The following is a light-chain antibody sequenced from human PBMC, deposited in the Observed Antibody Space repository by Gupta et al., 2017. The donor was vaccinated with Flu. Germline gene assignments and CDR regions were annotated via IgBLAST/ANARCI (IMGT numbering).Light chain of an antibody. CDR1: HSISSN. V-gene: IGKV3-15*01. CDR3: QQYDNRPPWT. CDR2: GAS. J-gene: IGKJ1*01. Sequence: GTLSVSTREKATLSCRASHSISSNLAWYQQRPGQAPRLLIHGASTRATGIPARFSGSGSGTEFTLTINSLQSEDFAVYYCQQYDNRPPWTFGQGTKVEIK.